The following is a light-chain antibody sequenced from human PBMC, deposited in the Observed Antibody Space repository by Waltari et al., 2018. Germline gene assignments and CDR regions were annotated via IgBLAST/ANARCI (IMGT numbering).Light chain of an antibody. CDR3: QQYDSFPYT. J-gene: IGKJ2*01. Sequence: DIPMTQSPSSLSASVGDRVTITCQARQDIRTYLNWYQQRPGKAPKLLIYAAANLETGVPSRFSGSGSGTDFSFTISSLQPEDYASYYCQQYDSFPYTFGQGTTLEIK. V-gene: IGKV1-33*01. CDR2: AAA. CDR1: QDIRTY.